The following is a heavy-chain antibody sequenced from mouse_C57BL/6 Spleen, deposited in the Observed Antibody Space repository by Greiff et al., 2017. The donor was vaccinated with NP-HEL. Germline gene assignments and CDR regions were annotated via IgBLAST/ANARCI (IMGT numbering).Heavy chain of an antibody. CDR3: ARTHYDYAGFAY. CDR2: IWSGGST. D-gene: IGHD2-4*01. Sequence: QVQLKQSGPGLVQPSQSLSITCTVSGFSLTSYGVHWVRQSPGKGLEWLGVIWSGGSTDYNAAFISRLSISKDNSKSQVFFKMNSLQADYTAIYYWARTHYDYAGFAYWGQGTLVTVSA. V-gene: IGHV2-2*01. J-gene: IGHJ3*01. CDR1: GFSLTSYG.